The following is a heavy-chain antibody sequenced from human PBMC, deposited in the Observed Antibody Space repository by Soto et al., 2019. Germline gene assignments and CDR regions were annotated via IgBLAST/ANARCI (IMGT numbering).Heavy chain of an antibody. CDR3: ARRGYCSGGSCYEDYYGMDV. CDR2: IYPGDSDT. J-gene: IGHJ6*02. D-gene: IGHD2-15*01. Sequence: PGESLKISCKGSRYSFTSYWIGWVRQMPGKGLEWMGIIYPGDSDTRYSPSFQGQVTISADKSISTAYLQWSSLKASDTAMYYCARRGYCSGGSCYEDYYGMDVWGQGTTVTVSS. V-gene: IGHV5-51*01. CDR1: RYSFTSYW.